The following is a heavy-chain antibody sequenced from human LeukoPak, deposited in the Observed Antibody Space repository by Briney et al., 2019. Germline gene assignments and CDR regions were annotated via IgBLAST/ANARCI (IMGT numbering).Heavy chain of an antibody. Sequence: GGSLRLSCAASGFTFSSYAMSWVRQAPGKGLEWVSAISGSGGSTYYADSVKGRFTISRDNSKNALYLQMNSLRAEDTAVYYCARDPPPAAHYGMDVWGQGTTVTVSS. V-gene: IGHV3-23*01. D-gene: IGHD6-6*01. J-gene: IGHJ6*02. CDR3: ARDPPPAAHYGMDV. CDR2: ISGSGGST. CDR1: GFTFSSYA.